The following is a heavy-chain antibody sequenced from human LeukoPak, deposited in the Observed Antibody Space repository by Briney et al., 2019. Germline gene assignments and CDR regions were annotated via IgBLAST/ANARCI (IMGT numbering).Heavy chain of an antibody. J-gene: IGHJ3*02. Sequence: GGSLRLSCAASGFSVSNNYMSWVRQAPGKGLEWVSVIYSGASTYHADSVKGRFTISRDNSKNTLHLQMNNLRAEDTAVYYCARLRGYHYADAFDIWGQGTVVTFSS. V-gene: IGHV3-53*01. D-gene: IGHD3-22*01. CDR3: ARLRGYHYADAFDI. CDR2: IYSGAST. CDR1: GFSVSNNY.